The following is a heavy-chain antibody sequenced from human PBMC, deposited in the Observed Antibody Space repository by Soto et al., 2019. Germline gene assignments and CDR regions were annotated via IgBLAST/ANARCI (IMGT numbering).Heavy chain of an antibody. V-gene: IGHV2-5*02. D-gene: IGHD6-13*01. J-gene: IGHJ5*02. CDR3: AHQLRPRWYLGWFDP. CDR1: GFSLSTSGVG. Sequence: SCPTLVNPTQTLTLTCTFSGFSLSTSGVGVGWIRQPPGKALEWLALIYWDDDKRYSPSLKSRLTITKDTSKNQVVLTMTNMDPVDTATYYCAHQLRPRWYLGWFDPWGQGTLVTVSS. CDR2: IYWDDDK.